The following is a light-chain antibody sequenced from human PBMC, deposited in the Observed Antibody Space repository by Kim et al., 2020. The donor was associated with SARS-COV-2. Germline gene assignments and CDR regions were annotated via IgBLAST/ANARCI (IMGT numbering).Light chain of an antibody. CDR3: QVWDRSSDGV. Sequence: ELTQPPSVSVAPGKTARITCGGNNIGSKSVHWYQQKPGQAPVLVIYYDSDRPSGIPERFSGSNSGNTATLTISRVEAGDEADYYCQVWDRSSDGVFGG. CDR2: YDS. CDR1: NIGSKS. J-gene: IGLJ3*02. V-gene: IGLV3-21*04.